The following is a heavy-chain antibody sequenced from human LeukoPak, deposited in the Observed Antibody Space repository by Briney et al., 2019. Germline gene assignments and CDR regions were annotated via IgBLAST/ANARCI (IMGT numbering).Heavy chain of an antibody. Sequence: SVKVSCKASGGTFSSYAISWVRQAPGQGLEWMGGIIPIFGTANYEQKFQGRVTITADESTSTAYMELSSLRSEDTAVYYCARDRIIMAKSYYYYYYMDVWGKGTTVTVSS. CDR2: IIPIFGTA. CDR3: ARDRIIMAKSYYYYYYMDV. CDR1: GGTFSSYA. D-gene: IGHD5-12*01. J-gene: IGHJ6*03. V-gene: IGHV1-69*13.